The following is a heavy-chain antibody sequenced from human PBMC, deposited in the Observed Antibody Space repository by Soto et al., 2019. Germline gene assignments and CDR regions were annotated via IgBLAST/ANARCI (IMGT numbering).Heavy chain of an antibody. CDR2: IRSKTNSYAT. D-gene: IGHD6-19*01. CDR1: GFTCGGSA. J-gene: IGHJ4*02. CDR3: TRQTDAVQWLVVPTDYNFDY. Sequence: GGALRLSWAASGFTCGGSAIHWGRQASGKGLEWVGHIRSKTNSYATAYAESVKGRFTISRDDSMNTAYLQMNSLKTEDTAVYFCTRQTDAVQWLVVPTDYNFDYWGQGTLVTVSS. V-gene: IGHV3-73*01.